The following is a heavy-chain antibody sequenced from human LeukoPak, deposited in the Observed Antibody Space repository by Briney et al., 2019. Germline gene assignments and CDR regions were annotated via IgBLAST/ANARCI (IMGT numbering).Heavy chain of an antibody. CDR2: MNPNSGNT. Sequence: ASVKVSCKASGYTFTSYDINWVRQATGQGLEWTGWMNPNSGNTGYAQKFQGRVTMTRNTSIGTAYMELSSLRSEDTAVYYCARSNYDYVWGSYRYTKNWFDPWGQGTLVTVSS. V-gene: IGHV1-8*01. D-gene: IGHD3-16*02. CDR3: ARSNYDYVWGSYRYTKNWFDP. J-gene: IGHJ5*02. CDR1: GYTFTSYD.